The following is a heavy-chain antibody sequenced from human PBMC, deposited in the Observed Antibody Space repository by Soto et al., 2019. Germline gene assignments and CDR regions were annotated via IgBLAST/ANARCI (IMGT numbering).Heavy chain of an antibody. CDR3: ARVLPYYDILTDPDFDY. Sequence: ASVKVSCKASGYTFTSYYMHWVRQAPGQGLEWMGIINPSGGSTSYAQKFQGRVTMTRNTSTSTVYMELSSLRSEDTAVYYCARVLPYYDILTDPDFDYWGQGTLVTVSS. J-gene: IGHJ4*02. CDR1: GYTFTSYY. CDR2: INPSGGST. D-gene: IGHD3-9*01. V-gene: IGHV1-46*01.